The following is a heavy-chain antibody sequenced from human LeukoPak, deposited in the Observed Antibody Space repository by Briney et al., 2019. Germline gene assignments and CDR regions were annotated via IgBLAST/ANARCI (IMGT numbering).Heavy chain of an antibody. V-gene: IGHV3-11*03. CDR3: ASGSSSWYSVGD. J-gene: IGHJ4*02. D-gene: IGHD6-13*01. CDR1: GFTFSDYY. Sequence: NPGGALRLSCAASGFTFSDYYMSWIRQAPGKGLEGVSYISSSSSYTNYADSVKGRFTISRDNAKNSLYLQMNSLRAEDTAVYYCASGSSSWYSVGDWGQGTLVTVSS. CDR2: ISSSSSYT.